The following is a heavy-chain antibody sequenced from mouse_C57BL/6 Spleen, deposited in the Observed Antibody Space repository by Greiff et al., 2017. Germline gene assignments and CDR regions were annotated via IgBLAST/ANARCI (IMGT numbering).Heavy chain of an antibody. CDR1: GFTFSDYG. Sequence: EVMLVESGGGLVKPGGSLKLSCAASGFTFSDYGMHWVRQAPEKGLEWVAYISSGSSTIYYADTVKGRFTISRDNAKNTLFLQMTSLRAEDTAMYYCAREIYDGYYGAMDYWGQGNSVTVSS. J-gene: IGHJ4*01. CDR3: AREIYDGYYGAMDY. V-gene: IGHV5-17*01. D-gene: IGHD2-3*01. CDR2: ISSGSSTI.